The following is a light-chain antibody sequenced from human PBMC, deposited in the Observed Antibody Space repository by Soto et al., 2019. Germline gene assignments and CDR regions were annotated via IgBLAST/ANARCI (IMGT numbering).Light chain of an antibody. CDR3: AAWDDSLKGCV. CDR2: ANN. V-gene: IGLV1-44*01. CDR1: SSNIGSEN. J-gene: IGLJ3*02. Sequence: QSVLTQPPSASGTPGQRVTISCSGSSSNIGSENVNWYQQVPGTAPKLLIYANNQRPSGVPDRFSVSKSGTSASLAIGGLQSEEEADYYCAAWDDSLKGCVFGGGTKLTVL.